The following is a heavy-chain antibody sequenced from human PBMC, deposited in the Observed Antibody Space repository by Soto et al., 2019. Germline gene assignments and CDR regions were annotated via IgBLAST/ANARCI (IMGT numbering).Heavy chain of an antibody. V-gene: IGHV4-61*01. Sequence: PSETLSLTCTVSGGSVSSGSYYWSWIRQPPGKGLEWIGYIYYSGSTNCNPSLKSRVTISVDTSKNQFSLKLSSVTAADTAVYYCARVPIEDRINYYDSSGETYYFDYWGQGTLVTVSS. CDR2: IYYSGST. J-gene: IGHJ4*02. CDR3: ARVPIEDRINYYDSSGETYYFDY. CDR1: GGSVSSGSYY. D-gene: IGHD3-22*01.